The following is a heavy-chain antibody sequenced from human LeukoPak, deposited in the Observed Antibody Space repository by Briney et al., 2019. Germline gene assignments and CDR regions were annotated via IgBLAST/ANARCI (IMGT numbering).Heavy chain of an antibody. CDR2: TKQDGSEK. V-gene: IGHV3-7*01. J-gene: IGHJ4*02. CDR1: GFTFSRYW. D-gene: IGHD1-26*01. Sequence: GGSLTLSCAASGFTFSRYWMSWVRQAPGKGLEWVANTKQDGSEKYYLESVKGRFTISRDNARNSLYLHMNSLRGEDTAVYYCALSSGNYAIPFDYWGQETLVTVSS. CDR3: ALSSGNYAIPFDY.